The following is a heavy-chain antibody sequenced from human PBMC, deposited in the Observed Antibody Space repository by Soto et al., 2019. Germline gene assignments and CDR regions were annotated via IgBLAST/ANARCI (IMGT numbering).Heavy chain of an antibody. Sequence: GGSLRLSCAASGFTFSSYSMNWVRQAPGKGLEWVSSISSSSSYIYYADSVKGRFTISRDNAKNSLYLQMNSLRAEDTAVYYCARDVKGRYMDVWGKGTTVTVSS. CDR2: ISSSSSYI. J-gene: IGHJ6*03. CDR1: GFTFSSYS. CDR3: ARDVKGRYMDV. V-gene: IGHV3-21*01.